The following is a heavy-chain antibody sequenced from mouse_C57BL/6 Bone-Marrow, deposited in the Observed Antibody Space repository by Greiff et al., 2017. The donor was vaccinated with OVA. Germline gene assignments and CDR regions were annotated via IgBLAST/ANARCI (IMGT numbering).Heavy chain of an antibody. Sequence: QVQLKQSGAELVRPGASVTLSCKASGYTFTDYEMHWVKQTPVHGLEWIGAIAPETGGTAYTQKLKGKAILTADKSSITAYRERRSRTAEDSAGDYGTSYNKGGFAYWGQGTLVTVSA. CDR2: IAPETGGT. CDR3: TSYNKGGFAY. D-gene: IGHD1-3*01. V-gene: IGHV1-15*01. J-gene: IGHJ3*01. CDR1: GYTFTDYE.